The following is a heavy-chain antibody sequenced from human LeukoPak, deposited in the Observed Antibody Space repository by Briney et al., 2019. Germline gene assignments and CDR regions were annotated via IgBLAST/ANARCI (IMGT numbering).Heavy chain of an antibody. J-gene: IGHJ4*02. V-gene: IGHV3-69-1*02. CDR3: VRDFDYNFDY. CDR2: ICATI. D-gene: IGHD4-11*01. CDR1: GFTFDDYA. Sequence: GGSLRLSCAASGFTFDDYAMNWVRQAPGKGLEWVSYICATISYADSVRGRFTISRDNAKNSLYLEMNSLRDEDTAVYYCVRDFDYNFDYWGQGALVTVSS.